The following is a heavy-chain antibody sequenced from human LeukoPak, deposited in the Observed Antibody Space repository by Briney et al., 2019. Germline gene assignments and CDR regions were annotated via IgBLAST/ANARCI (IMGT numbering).Heavy chain of an antibody. CDR3: ARVINVGGTHYFDY. Sequence: SETLSLTCAVYGGSFSGYYWSWIRQPAGKGLEWIGRIYTSGSTNYNPSLKSRVTISVDTSKNQFSLKLSSVTAADTAVYYCARVINVGGTHYFDYWGQGTLVTVSS. V-gene: IGHV4-59*10. CDR2: IYTSGST. D-gene: IGHD1-1*01. CDR1: GGSFSGYY. J-gene: IGHJ4*02.